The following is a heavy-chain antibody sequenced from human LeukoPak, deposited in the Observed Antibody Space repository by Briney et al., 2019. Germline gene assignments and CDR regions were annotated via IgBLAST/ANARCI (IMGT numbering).Heavy chain of an antibody. CDR3: ARGSADYGGKWSPPVYWYFDL. V-gene: IGHV1-69*05. Sequence: ASVKVSCKASGGTFSSYAISWVRQAPGQGLEWMGGIIPIFGTANYAQKFQGRVTITTDESTSTAYMELSSLRSEDTAVYYCARGSADYGGKWSPPVYWYFDLWGRGTLVTVSS. CDR1: GGTFSSYA. CDR2: IIPIFGTA. D-gene: IGHD4-23*01. J-gene: IGHJ2*01.